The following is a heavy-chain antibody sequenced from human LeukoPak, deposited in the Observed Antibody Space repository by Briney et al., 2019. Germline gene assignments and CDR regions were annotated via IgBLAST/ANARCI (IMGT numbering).Heavy chain of an antibody. D-gene: IGHD4-17*01. J-gene: IGHJ4*02. Sequence: GGSLRLSCVASGFTFRLYVMTWVRQAPGKGLEGVSAITGSGGSIYYADSVRGRFTISRDNSKNTLYLQMNSLRAEDTAVYYCAHPSTPDYGGLDYWGQGTLVTVSS. CDR1: GFTFRLYV. CDR2: ITGSGGSI. V-gene: IGHV3-23*01. CDR3: AHPSTPDYGGLDY.